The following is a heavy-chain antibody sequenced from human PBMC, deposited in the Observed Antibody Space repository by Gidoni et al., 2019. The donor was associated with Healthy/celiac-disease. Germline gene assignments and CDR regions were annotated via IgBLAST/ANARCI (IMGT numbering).Heavy chain of an antibody. J-gene: IGHJ4*02. CDR3: ARDWRRFLEWLLYYY. CDR1: GFPFSSYA. Sequence: QVQLVESGGGVVQPGRSLRLSCAASGFPFSSYAMHWVRQAPGKGLEWVAVISYDGSNKYYADSLKGRFTISRDNSKNTLYLQMNSLRAEDTAVYYCARDWRRFLEWLLYYYWGQGTLVTVSS. D-gene: IGHD3-3*01. CDR2: ISYDGSNK. V-gene: IGHV3-30-3*01.